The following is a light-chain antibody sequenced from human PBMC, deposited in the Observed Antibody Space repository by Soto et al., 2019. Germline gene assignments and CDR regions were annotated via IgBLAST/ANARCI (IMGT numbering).Light chain of an antibody. CDR2: GNS. J-gene: IGLJ2*01. V-gene: IGLV1-40*01. CDR3: QCYDGSLSHVV. CDR1: SSNIGAGYD. Sequence: QSVLTQPPSVSGSPGQRVTISCTGTSSNIGAGYDVHWYQQLPGTAPKLLIYGNSNRPSGVPDRFSGSKSGTSASLAITGLQAEDEADYYCQCYDGSLSHVVFGGGTKLTVL.